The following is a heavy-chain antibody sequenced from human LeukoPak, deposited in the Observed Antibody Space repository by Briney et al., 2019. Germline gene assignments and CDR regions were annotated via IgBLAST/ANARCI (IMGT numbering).Heavy chain of an antibody. Sequence: GGSLRLSCAASGFTFNSYAMSWVRQAPGKGLEWVSTISGSGGGAYYADSVKGRFTISRDRSKDTLYLQMSSLRAEDTAVYYCAKDRASGSGSYSYRGFDYWGQGTLVTVSS. CDR1: GFTFNSYA. CDR3: AKDRASGSGSYSYRGFDY. D-gene: IGHD6-19*01. CDR2: ISGSGGGA. V-gene: IGHV3-23*01. J-gene: IGHJ4*02.